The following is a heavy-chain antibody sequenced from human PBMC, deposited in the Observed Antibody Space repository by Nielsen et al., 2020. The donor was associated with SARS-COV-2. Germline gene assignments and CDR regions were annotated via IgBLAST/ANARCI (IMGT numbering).Heavy chain of an antibody. J-gene: IGHJ4*02. Sequence: GESLKISCAASGFTFANYGIHWVRQVAGRGLEWVAIVSRDGSATFYVDSVKGRFTISRDNSKNTVYLQRNSLRAEDTAVYHWEKEVLSGEHKSGPDYWGQGTLVTVS. D-gene: IGHD3-3*01. CDR2: VSRDGSAT. V-gene: IGHV3-30*18. CDR1: GFTFANYG. CDR3: EKEVLSGEHKSGPDY.